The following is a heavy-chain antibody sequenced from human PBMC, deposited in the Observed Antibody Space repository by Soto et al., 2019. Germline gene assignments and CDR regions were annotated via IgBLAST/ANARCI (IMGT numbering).Heavy chain of an antibody. Sequence: QVVESGGGLIQPGGSLRLACAASDFNVANGHMNWVRQAPGKGLEWVALILYDGSNKYYADSVKGRFTISRDNSKNTLYLQVSSLRAEDTAVYYCAKSRDAYNFYFYYGMDVWGQGTSVTVSS. D-gene: IGHD1-1*01. CDR1: DFNVANGH. CDR2: ILYDGSNK. CDR3: AKSRDAYNFYFYYGMDV. V-gene: IGHV3-30*18. J-gene: IGHJ6*02.